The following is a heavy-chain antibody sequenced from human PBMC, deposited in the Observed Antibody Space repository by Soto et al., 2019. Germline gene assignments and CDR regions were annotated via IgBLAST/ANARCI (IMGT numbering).Heavy chain of an antibody. D-gene: IGHD1-7*01. V-gene: IGHV3-21*01. J-gene: IGHJ4*02. Sequence: GGSLRLSCAASGFTFSSYSMNWVRQAPGKGLEWVSSISSSSSYIYYADSVKGRFTISRDNAKNSLYLQMNSLRAEDTAVYYCARGSVTGTTLDYWGQGTLVTVSS. CDR3: ARGSVTGTTLDY. CDR2: ISSSSSYI. CDR1: GFTFSSYS.